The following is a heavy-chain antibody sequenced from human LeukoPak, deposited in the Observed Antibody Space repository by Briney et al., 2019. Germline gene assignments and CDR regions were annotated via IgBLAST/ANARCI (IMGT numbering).Heavy chain of an antibody. Sequence: SQTLSLTCTVSGVSISSGGYYWSWIRQPPGKGLEWIGEINHSGSTNYNPSLKSRVTISVDTSKNQFSLKLSSVTAADTAVYYCATYGDRDYWGQGTLVTVSS. D-gene: IGHD4-17*01. J-gene: IGHJ4*02. CDR2: INHSGST. CDR3: ATYGDRDY. V-gene: IGHV4-31*03. CDR1: GVSISSGGYY.